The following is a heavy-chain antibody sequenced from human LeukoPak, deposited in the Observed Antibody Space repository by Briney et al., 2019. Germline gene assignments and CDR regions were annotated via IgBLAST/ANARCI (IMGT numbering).Heavy chain of an antibody. CDR2: ITGNGFET. CDR3: AREGLERIFHFDY. CDR1: GFTFDSHA. J-gene: IGHJ4*02. V-gene: IGHV3-23*01. D-gene: IGHD1-1*01. Sequence: GGSLRLSCAASGFTFDSHAMAWVRQAPGAGLEWVSGITGNGFETFYADPVGGRFTISRDNSKNTLDLQMNSLRAEDTALYYCAREGLERIFHFDYWGQGTLVTVSS.